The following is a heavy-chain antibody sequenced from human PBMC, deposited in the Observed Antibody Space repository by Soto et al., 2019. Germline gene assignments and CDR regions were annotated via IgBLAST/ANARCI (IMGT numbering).Heavy chain of an antibody. CDR3: ANGGITAGDFDY. V-gene: IGHV3-23*01. D-gene: IGHD6-13*01. J-gene: IGHJ4*02. CDR2: ISGSGGRT. Sequence: EVQLLESGGGLVQPGGSVRLSCAASGLIFDIYGMSWVRQAPGKGLEWVSVISGSGGRTYYADSVKGRFTISRDNSRNTLYLQMNSLRAEDKAVYFCANGGITAGDFDYWGQGTLVTVSS. CDR1: GLIFDIYG.